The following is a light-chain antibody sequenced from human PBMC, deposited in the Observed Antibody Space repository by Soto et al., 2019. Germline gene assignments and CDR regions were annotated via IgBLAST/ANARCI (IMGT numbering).Light chain of an antibody. CDR3: QSYDSSLSGYV. J-gene: IGLJ1*01. V-gene: IGLV1-40*01. CDR2: ANS. Sequence: QSVLTQPPSLSGAPGQRVTISCTGSSSNIGAGNDVNWYQQLPGTAPKLLIYANSNRPSGVPDRVSGSKSGTTASLAITGLQAEDEADYYCQSYDSSLSGYVFGTGTKLTVL. CDR1: SSNIGAGND.